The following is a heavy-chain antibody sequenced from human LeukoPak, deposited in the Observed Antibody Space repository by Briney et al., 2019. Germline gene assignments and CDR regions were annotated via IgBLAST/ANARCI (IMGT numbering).Heavy chain of an antibody. CDR2: IYYSGST. Sequence: SSETLSLTCTVSGGSISSSSYYWGWIRQPPGKGLEWIGSIYYSGSTYYNPSLKSRVTISVDTSKNHFSLKLSSVTAADTAVYYCARTIGYRRQSSFDYWGQGTLVTVSS. J-gene: IGHJ4*02. V-gene: IGHV4-39*02. D-gene: IGHD5-18*01. CDR3: ARTIGYRRQSSFDY. CDR1: GGSISSSSYY.